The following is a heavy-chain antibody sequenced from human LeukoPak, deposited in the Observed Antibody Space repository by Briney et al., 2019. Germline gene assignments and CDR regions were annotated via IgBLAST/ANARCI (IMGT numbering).Heavy chain of an antibody. V-gene: IGHV4-61*02. J-gene: IGHJ5*02. CDR3: ASGYGGNINWFDP. CDR1: GGSISSGSYY. CDR2: IYTSGST. Sequence: SETLSLTCTVSGGSISSGSYYWSWIRQPAGKGLEWIGRIYTSGSTNYNPSLKSRVTISVDTSKNQFSLKLGSVTAADTAVYYCASGYGGNINWFDPWGQGTLVTVSS. D-gene: IGHD4-23*01.